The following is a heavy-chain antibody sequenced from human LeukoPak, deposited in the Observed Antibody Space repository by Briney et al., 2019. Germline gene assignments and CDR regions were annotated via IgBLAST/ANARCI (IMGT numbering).Heavy chain of an antibody. CDR1: GYIFTTYF. CDR3: ARVRGHGDMIDS. V-gene: IGHV1-46*01. CDR2: INPSSGTT. Sequence: ASVTVSCKASGYIFTTYFMHWVGQAPGQGMEGLGFINPSSGTTGYSQKFHGRVTMTRDTSTNKVYMSLSSLRSEDTAVYYCARVRGHGDMIDSWGQGTLVTVSS. D-gene: IGHD3-10*01. J-gene: IGHJ4*02.